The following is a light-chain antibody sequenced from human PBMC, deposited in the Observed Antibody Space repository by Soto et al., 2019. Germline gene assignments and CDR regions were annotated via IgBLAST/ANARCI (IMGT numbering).Light chain of an antibody. V-gene: IGKV3-11*01. Sequence: EIVLTQSPATLSLSPGEVTTLSCRASQSIRTYLGWYQQKPGQAPRLLIYDASNRATGIPARFSGSGSGTDYTLTISSLEPEGFAVYYCQQRIDWPLTFGGGTKVEIK. CDR3: QQRIDWPLT. CDR2: DAS. J-gene: IGKJ4*01. CDR1: QSIRTY.